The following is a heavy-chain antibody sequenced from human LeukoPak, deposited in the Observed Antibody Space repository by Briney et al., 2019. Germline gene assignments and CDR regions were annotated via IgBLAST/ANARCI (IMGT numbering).Heavy chain of an antibody. Sequence: ASVKVSCKASGYTFEHPGISRVRQAPGQGLEWIGWISPYTGDTKYAQKFQGRLIVTADASTTTVYMDLRSLRSDDTAVYYCAREGETSSWYPYWGQGTLVTVSS. V-gene: IGHV1-18*01. D-gene: IGHD6-13*01. J-gene: IGHJ4*02. CDR2: ISPYTGDT. CDR1: GYTFEHPG. CDR3: AREGETSSWYPY.